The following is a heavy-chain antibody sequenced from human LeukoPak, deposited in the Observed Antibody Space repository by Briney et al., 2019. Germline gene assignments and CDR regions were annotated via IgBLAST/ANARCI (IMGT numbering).Heavy chain of an antibody. Sequence: GGSLRLSCAASGFTFSSYEMNWVRQAPGKGLEWVSYISSSGSTIYYADSVKGRFTISRDNAKNSLYLQMNSLRAEDTAVYYCARSYSSSRGTFDYWGQGTLVTVSS. J-gene: IGHJ4*02. D-gene: IGHD6-6*01. CDR1: GFTFSSYE. CDR2: ISSSGSTI. CDR3: ARSYSSSRGTFDY. V-gene: IGHV3-48*03.